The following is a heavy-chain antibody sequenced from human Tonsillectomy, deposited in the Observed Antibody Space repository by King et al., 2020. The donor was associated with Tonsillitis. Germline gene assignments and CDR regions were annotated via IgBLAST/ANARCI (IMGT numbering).Heavy chain of an antibody. J-gene: IGHJ4*02. D-gene: IGHD3-10*01. CDR3: AKRDLVQGVIWALDY. CDR2: ISGSGGSA. CDR1: GFTFSSYA. V-gene: IGHV3-23*04. Sequence: VQLVESGGGLVQPGGSLRLSCAASGFTFSSYAMTWVRQAPGKGLEWVSTISGSGGSAYYADSVKGRFTISRDNSKNTLYLQMNSLRAEDTAVYYCAKRDLVQGVIWALDYWGQGTLVTVSS.